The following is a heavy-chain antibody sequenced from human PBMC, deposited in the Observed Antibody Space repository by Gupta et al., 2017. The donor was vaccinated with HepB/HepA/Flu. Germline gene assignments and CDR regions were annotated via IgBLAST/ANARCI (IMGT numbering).Heavy chain of an antibody. V-gene: IGHV3-21*01. CDR1: GFTFSSYS. Sequence: EVQLVESGGGLVKPGGSLRLSCAASGFTFSSYSMNWVRQAQGKGLEWVSSISSSSSYIYYADSVKGRFTISRDNAKNSLYLQMNSLRAEDTAVYYCARDRDYDFWSGYAHYYYYGMDVWGQGTTVTVSS. CDR2: ISSSSSYI. J-gene: IGHJ6*02. D-gene: IGHD3-3*01. CDR3: ARDRDYDFWSGYAHYYYYGMDV.